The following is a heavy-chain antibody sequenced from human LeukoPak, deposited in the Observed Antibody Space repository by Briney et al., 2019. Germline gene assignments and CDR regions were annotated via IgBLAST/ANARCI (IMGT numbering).Heavy chain of an antibody. CDR1: GGSISSGGYY. CDR2: IYYSGST. D-gene: IGHD3-3*01. Sequence: PSETLSLTCTVSGGSISSGGYYWSWIRQHPGRGLEWIGHIYYSGSTYYNPSLKSRVTISVDTSKNQFSLKLSSVTAADTGVYYCARGVYDFWRGFALGYWGQGTLVTVSS. J-gene: IGHJ4*02. CDR3: ARGVYDFWRGFALGY. V-gene: IGHV4-31*03.